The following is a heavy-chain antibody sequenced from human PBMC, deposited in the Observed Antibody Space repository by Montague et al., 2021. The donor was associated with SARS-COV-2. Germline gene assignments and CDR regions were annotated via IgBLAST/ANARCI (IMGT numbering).Heavy chain of an antibody. J-gene: IGHJ4*01. Sequence: SLRLSCAVSGFTFSSHAMHWVRQAPGKGLQWVAFISSDGGSRHFADSVKGRFTISRDHSKNTLYLQMNSLRPEDTAVYYCARDGPTRFYHFDYWGQEPWSASLQ. D-gene: IGHD5-12*01. CDR3: ARDGPTRFYHFDY. CDR2: ISSDGGSR. CDR1: GFTFSSHA. V-gene: IGHV3-30*04.